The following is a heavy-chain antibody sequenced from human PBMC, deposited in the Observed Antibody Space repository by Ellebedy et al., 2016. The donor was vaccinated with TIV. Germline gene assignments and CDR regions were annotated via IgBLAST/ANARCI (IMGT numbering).Heavy chain of an antibody. CDR1: GGSISSGGYY. D-gene: IGHD6-13*01. V-gene: IGHV4-39*01. CDR3: ARHAMVGLIAAAGLDHFDY. CDR2: INLAGST. J-gene: IGHJ4*02. Sequence: SETLSLTCTVSGGSISSGGYYWNWIRQPPGKRLEWIGDINLAGSTDYNPSLKSRITVSMDTSKNQFSLKLSFVTAADTAVYYCARHAMVGLIAAAGLDHFDYWGQGTLVTVSS.